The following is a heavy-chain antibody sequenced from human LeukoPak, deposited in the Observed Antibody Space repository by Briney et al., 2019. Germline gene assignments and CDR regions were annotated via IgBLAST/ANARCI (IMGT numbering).Heavy chain of an antibody. CDR3: ARHPYYYDSSGQSAFDY. CDR2: IYPGDSDT. CDR1: GYSFTSYW. J-gene: IGHJ4*02. D-gene: IGHD3-22*01. Sequence: HGESLKISCKGSGYSFTSYWIGWVRQMPGKGLEWMGIIYPGDSDTRYSPSFQGQVTSSADKSISTAYLQWSSLKASDTAMYYCARHPYYYDSSGQSAFDYWGQGTLVTVSS. V-gene: IGHV5-51*01.